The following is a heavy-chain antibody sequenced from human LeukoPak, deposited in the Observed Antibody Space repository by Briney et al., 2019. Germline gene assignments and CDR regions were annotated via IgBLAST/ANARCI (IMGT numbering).Heavy chain of an antibody. V-gene: IGHV3-21*01. D-gene: IGHD1-7*01. Sequence: SGGSLRLSCAASGFTFSSYEMNWVRQAPGKGLEWVSFISTSSSYKYYADSVKGRFTISRDNAKNSLFLQMNSLRAEDTAVYYCARVANWNYGYYDYYMDVWGKGTTVTVSS. J-gene: IGHJ6*03. CDR3: ARVANWNYGYYDYYMDV. CDR2: ISTSSSYK. CDR1: GFTFSSYE.